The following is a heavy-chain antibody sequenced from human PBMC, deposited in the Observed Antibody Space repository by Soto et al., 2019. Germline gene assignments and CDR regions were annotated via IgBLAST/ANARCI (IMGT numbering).Heavy chain of an antibody. J-gene: IGHJ4*02. D-gene: IGHD3-3*01. CDR1: GFTFTSSA. CDR2: IVVGSGNT. CDR3: AVITIFGVVIDGTELDY. V-gene: IGHV1-58*01. Sequence: SVKVSCKASGFTFTSSAVQWVRQARGQRLEWIGWIVVGSGNTNYAQKFQERATITRDMSTSTAYMELSSLRSEDTAVYYCAVITIFGVVIDGTELDYWGQGTLVTVSS.